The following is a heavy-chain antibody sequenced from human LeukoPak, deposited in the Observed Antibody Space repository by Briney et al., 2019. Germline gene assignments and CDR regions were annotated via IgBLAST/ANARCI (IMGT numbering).Heavy chain of an antibody. V-gene: IGHV3-23*01. J-gene: IGHJ4*02. CDR3: AKDPGITGTQFDY. CDR2: ISGSGGST. D-gene: IGHD1-7*01. CDR1: GFTFSSYA. Sequence: QSGGSLRLSCAASGFTFSSYAMSWVRQAPGKVLEWVSAISGSGGSTYYADSVKGRFTISRDNSKNTLYLQMNSLRAEDTAVYYCAKDPGITGTQFDYWGQGTLVTVSS.